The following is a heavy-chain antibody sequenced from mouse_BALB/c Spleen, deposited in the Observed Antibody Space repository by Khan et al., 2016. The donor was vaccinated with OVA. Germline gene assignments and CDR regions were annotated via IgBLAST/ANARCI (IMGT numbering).Heavy chain of an antibody. CDR2: INPTSGYT. Sequence: QIQLVQSGAALAKPGASVKMSCKASGYTFSTYWMHWVKQRPGQGLEWIGYINPTSGYTDYNEKFKDKATLSADKSSSTAYMQLSRLTSEDSAVYYCTRYRMDYWGQGTTLTVSS. CDR3: TRYRMDY. V-gene: IGHV1-7*01. J-gene: IGHJ2*01. D-gene: IGHD2-12*01. CDR1: GYTFSTYW.